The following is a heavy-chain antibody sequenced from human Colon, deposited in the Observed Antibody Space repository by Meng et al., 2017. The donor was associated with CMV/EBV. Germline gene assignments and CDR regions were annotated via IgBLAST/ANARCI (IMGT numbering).Heavy chain of an antibody. CDR3: ARDLYKTTVPN. D-gene: IGHD4-17*01. V-gene: IGHV3-21*01. CDR2: ISNSGVYI. J-gene: IGHJ4*02. CDR1: GFTFSGYK. Sequence: GESLKISCATSGFTFSGYKMNWVRQAPGQGLEWVASISNSGVYINYADSVKGRFTISRHNAKNLLSLHLNGLRAEDTAVYYCARDLYKTTVPNWGQGTLVTVSS.